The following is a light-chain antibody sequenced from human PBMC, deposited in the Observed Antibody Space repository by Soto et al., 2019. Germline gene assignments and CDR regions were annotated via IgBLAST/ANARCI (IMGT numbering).Light chain of an antibody. CDR3: QQSSNWPLT. J-gene: IGKJ3*01. CDR2: DAS. V-gene: IGKV3-11*01. Sequence: EIVVTQSPATLSLSPGERATLSCRASQSVSSYLAWYQQKPDQAPRLLIYDASNRASGIPARFSGSGSGTDFTLTISMLEPEDLAVYYCQQSSNWPLTFGPGTKVDIK. CDR1: QSVSSY.